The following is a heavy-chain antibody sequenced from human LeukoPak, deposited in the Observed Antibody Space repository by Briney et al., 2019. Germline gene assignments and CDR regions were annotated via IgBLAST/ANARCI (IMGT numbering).Heavy chain of an antibody. Sequence: GGSLRLSCAASGFTFSSYSMNWVRQAPGKGLEWVSSISSSSSYIYYADSVKDRFTISRDNAKNSLYLQMNSLRAEDTAVYYCARSLRYFDYYYYGMDVWGQGTTVTVSS. CDR3: ARSLRYFDYYYYGMDV. CDR2: ISSSSSYI. D-gene: IGHD3-9*01. J-gene: IGHJ6*02. V-gene: IGHV3-21*01. CDR1: GFTFSSYS.